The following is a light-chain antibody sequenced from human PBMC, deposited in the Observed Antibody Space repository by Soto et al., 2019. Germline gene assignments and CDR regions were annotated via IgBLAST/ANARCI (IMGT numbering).Light chain of an antibody. Sequence: IVLTQSPGTLSLSPGEGATLSCRASQSVSSSYLAWYQQKPGQAPRLLIYGASSRATGIPDRFSGSGSGTHFTLTISSLEPEDFAVYYCQQYGSSPLLTSGGGTKVDIK. J-gene: IGKJ4*01. CDR2: GAS. CDR3: QQYGSSPLLT. V-gene: IGKV3-20*01. CDR1: QSVSSSY.